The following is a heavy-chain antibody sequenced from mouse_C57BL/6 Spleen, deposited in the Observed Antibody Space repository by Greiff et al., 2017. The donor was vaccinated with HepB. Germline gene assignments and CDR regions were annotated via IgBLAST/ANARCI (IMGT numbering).Heavy chain of an antibody. CDR2: INYDGSST. CDR3: ARDSKRDAMDY. CDR1: GFTFSDYY. D-gene: IGHD2-5*01. J-gene: IGHJ4*01. V-gene: IGHV5-16*01. Sequence: EVQLVESEGGLVQPGSSMKLSCTASGFTFSDYYMAWVRQVPEKGLEWVANINYDGSSTYYLDSLKSRFFISRDNAKNILYLQMSSLKSEDTATYYCARDSKRDAMDYWGQGTSVTVSS.